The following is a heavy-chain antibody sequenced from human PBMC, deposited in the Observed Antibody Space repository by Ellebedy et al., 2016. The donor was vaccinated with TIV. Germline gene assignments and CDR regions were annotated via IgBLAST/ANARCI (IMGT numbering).Heavy chain of an antibody. V-gene: IGHV3-33*01. CDR1: GLTFSRHG. CDR3: ASGDFDY. J-gene: IGHJ4*02. D-gene: IGHD3-10*01. Sequence: PGGSLRLSCPASGLTFSRHGMHWIRQAPATGLEWVAVIWSDGSIKYFAESVKGRFTISSDNFNNTLYLQMNSLRAADTTVYWCASGDFDYWGQGTLVTVSS. CDR2: IWSDGSIK.